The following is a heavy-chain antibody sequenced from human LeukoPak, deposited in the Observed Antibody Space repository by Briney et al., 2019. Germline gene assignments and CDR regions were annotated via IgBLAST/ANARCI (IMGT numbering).Heavy chain of an antibody. V-gene: IGHV3-11*01. CDR1: GFTFSDYY. CDR3: ARDRLGDYDHSGYYDK. Sequence: SGGSLRLSCAASGFTFSDYYMSWIRQAPGKGLEWVSYICDSGRIIYYADSVKGRFTISRDNAKNSVYLQMNNLGAEDTAVYYCARDRLGDYDHSGYYDKWGQGTLVTVCS. J-gene: IGHJ1*01. D-gene: IGHD3-22*01. CDR2: ICDSGRII.